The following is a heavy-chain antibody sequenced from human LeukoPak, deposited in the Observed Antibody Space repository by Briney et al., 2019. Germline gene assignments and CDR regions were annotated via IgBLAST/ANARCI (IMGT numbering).Heavy chain of an antibody. Sequence: GGSLRLSCAVSGFTFSEHGMSWVRQAPGKGLEWVANIKQDGGEKHYVDSVKGRFAISRDNSKYTLFLQMNSLRVEDTAVYYCVREFLGHVYFDYWGQGTLVTVSP. CDR3: VREFLGHVYFDY. CDR1: GFTFSEHG. J-gene: IGHJ4*02. D-gene: IGHD3-3*01. CDR2: IKQDGGEK. V-gene: IGHV3-7*01.